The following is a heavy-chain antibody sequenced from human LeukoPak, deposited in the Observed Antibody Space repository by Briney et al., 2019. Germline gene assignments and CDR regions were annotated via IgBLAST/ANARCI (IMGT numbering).Heavy chain of an antibody. CDR1: GYTFTGYY. J-gene: IGHJ3*02. V-gene: IGHV1-2*02. CDR3: ARDRGPLGFGELWDAFDI. CDR2: INPNSGGT. Sequence: ASVKVSCKASGYTFTGYYMHWVRQAPGQGLEWMGWINPNSGGTNYAQKFQGRVTMTRDTSISTAYMELSRLRSDDTAVYYCARDRGPLGFGELWDAFDIWGQGTMVTVSS. D-gene: IGHD3-10*01.